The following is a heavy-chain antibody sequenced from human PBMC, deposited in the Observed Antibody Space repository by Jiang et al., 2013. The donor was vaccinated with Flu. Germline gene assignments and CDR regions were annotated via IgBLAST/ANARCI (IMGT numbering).Heavy chain of an antibody. D-gene: IGHD6-13*01. V-gene: IGHV1-24*01. J-gene: IGHJ4*02. Sequence: IYAQKFQGRVTMTEDTSTDTAYMELSSLRSEDTAVYYCATSVNKRSSSFDYWGQGTLVTVSS. CDR3: ATSVNKRSSSFDY.